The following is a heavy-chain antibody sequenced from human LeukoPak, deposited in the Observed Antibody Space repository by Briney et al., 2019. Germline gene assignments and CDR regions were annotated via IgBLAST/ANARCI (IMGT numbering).Heavy chain of an antibody. V-gene: IGHV1-2*02. Sequence: GASVKVSCKASGHTFTGYYMHWVGQAPGQGLKWMGWINPNSGGTNYPQRFQGRVTMTRDTSISTAYMELSRLRSDDTAVYYCARGASGVYTVTTSWFDPWGQGTLITVSS. CDR1: GHTFTGYY. J-gene: IGHJ5*02. CDR2: INPNSGGT. D-gene: IGHD4-17*01. CDR3: ARGASGVYTVTTSWFDP.